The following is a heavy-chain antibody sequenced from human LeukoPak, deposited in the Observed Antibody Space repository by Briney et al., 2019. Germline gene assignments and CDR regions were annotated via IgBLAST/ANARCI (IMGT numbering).Heavy chain of an antibody. J-gene: IGHJ3*02. D-gene: IGHD1-26*01. Sequence: PSETLSFTCTVSGGSISSYYWSWIRQPPGKGLEWIGYIYYSGSTNYNPSLKSRVTISVDTSKNQFSLKLSSVTAADTAVYYCARETSLMGATVGSAFDIWGQGTMVTVSS. CDR3: ARETSLMGATVGSAFDI. V-gene: IGHV4-59*01. CDR2: IYYSGST. CDR1: GGSISSYY.